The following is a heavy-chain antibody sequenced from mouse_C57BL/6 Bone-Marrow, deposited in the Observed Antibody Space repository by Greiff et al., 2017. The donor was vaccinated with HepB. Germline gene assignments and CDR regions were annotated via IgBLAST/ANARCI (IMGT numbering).Heavy chain of an antibody. D-gene: IGHD4-1*02. V-gene: IGHV1-66*01. CDR3: ASVPLNWDRAY. J-gene: IGHJ3*01. CDR1: GYSFTSYY. Sequence: QVHVKQSGPELVKPGASVKISCKASGYSFTSYYIHWVKQRPGQGLEWIGWIYPGSGNTKYNEKFKGKATLTADTSSSTAYMQLSSLTSEDSAVYYCASVPLNWDRAYWGQGTLVTVSA. CDR2: IYPGSGNT.